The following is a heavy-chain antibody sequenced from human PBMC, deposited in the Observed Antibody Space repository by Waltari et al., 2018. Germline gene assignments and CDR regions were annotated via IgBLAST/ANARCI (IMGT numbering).Heavy chain of an antibody. CDR1: GGSISSGDYS. CDR2: IYYSGST. V-gene: IGHV4-30-4*08. J-gene: IGHJ4*02. Sequence: QVQLQESGPGLVKPSQTLSLTCTVSGGSISSGDYSWRWTRQPPGKGLEWIGYIYYSGSTYYNPSLKSRVTISVDTSKNQFSLKLSSVTAADTAVYYCARAKGGNSLYFDYWGQGTLVTVSS. CDR3: ARAKGGNSLYFDY. D-gene: IGHD2-21*02.